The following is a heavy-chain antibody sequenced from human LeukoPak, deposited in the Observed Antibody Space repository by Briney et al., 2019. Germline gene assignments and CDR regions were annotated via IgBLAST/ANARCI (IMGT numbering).Heavy chain of an antibody. V-gene: IGHV3-15*01. CDR2: IKSKTDGGTT. Sequence: PGGSLRLSCAASGFTFSNAWMSWVRQAPGKGLEWVGRIKSKTDGGTTDYAAPVKGRFPISRDDSKNTLYLQMNSLKTEDTAVYYCTRGQRWLPTDYWGQGTLVTVSS. CDR3: TRGQRWLPTDY. D-gene: IGHD5-24*01. CDR1: GFTFSNAW. J-gene: IGHJ4*02.